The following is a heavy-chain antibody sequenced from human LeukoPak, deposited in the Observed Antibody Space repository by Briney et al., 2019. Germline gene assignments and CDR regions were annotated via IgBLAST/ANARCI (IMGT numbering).Heavy chain of an antibody. D-gene: IGHD6-13*01. CDR2: IIPVLGIA. CDR3: ARAGYSSSWYLFDY. V-gene: IGHV1-69*04. J-gene: IGHJ4*02. CDR1: GGTFSSYA. Sequence: SVKVSCKASGGTFSSYAISWVRQAPGQGLEWMGRIIPVLGIANYAQKFQGRVTITADKSTSTAYMELSSLRSEDTAVYYCARAGYSSSWYLFDYWGQGTLVTVSS.